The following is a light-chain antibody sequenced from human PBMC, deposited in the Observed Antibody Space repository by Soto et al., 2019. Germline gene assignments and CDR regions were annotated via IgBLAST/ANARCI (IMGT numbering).Light chain of an antibody. CDR2: SNN. CDR3: VAWDDSLNGYVV. Sequence: QAVVTQPPSASGTPGQRVTISCSGSSSNIGSNTVNWYQQLPGTAPKLVIYSNNHRPSGVPDRFSGSKSGTSASLAISGLQSEDEADYYCVAWDDSLNGYVVFGGGTKLTVL. V-gene: IGLV1-44*01. CDR1: SSNIGSNT. J-gene: IGLJ2*01.